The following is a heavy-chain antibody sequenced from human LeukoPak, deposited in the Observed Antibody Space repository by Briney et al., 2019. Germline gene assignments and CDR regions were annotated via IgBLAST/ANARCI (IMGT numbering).Heavy chain of an antibody. CDR3: ARGGGWYSY. V-gene: IGHV1-69*04. CDR1: GGTFSSYA. J-gene: IGHJ4*02. Sequence: ASVKVSCKASGGTFSSYAISWVGQAPGQGLEWMGRIIPILGIANYAQKFQGRVTITADKSTSTAYMELSSLRSEDTAVYYCARGGGWYSYWGQGTLVTVSS. D-gene: IGHD6-19*01. CDR2: IIPILGIA.